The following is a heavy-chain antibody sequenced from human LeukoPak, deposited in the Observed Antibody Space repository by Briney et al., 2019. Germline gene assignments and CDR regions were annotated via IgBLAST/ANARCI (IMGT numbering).Heavy chain of an antibody. D-gene: IGHD3-22*01. V-gene: IGHV3-23*01. Sequence: GGSLRLSYAASGFTFSSYAMSWVRQAPGKGLEWVSGISGSGDNTYYADSVKGRFTISRDNSKNTLYVQVNSLGTEDTAAYYCAKGSYYDSSGSFYFDYWGQGTLVTVSS. J-gene: IGHJ4*02. CDR1: GFTFSSYA. CDR2: ISGSGDNT. CDR3: AKGSYYDSSGSFYFDY.